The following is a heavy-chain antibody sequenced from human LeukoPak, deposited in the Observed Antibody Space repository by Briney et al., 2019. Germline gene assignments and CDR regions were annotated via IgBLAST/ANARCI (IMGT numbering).Heavy chain of an antibody. CDR2: IYTSGST. Sequence: SETLSLTCTVSGGSISSSSYYWGWIRQPAGKGLEWIGRIYTSGSTNYNPSLKSRVTISVDTSKNQFSLKLSSVTAADTAVYYCARDWGIDGGPLSAFDIWGQGTMVTVSS. D-gene: IGHD3-16*01. CDR3: ARDWGIDGGPLSAFDI. CDR1: GGSISSSSYY. J-gene: IGHJ3*02. V-gene: IGHV4-61*02.